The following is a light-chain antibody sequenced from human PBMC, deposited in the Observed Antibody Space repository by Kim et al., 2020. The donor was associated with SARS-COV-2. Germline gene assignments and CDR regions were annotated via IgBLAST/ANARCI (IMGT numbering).Light chain of an antibody. Sequence: VTISGTGSSSNIGAGYDVHWYQQLPGTAPKLLIYGNSNRPSGVPDRFSGSKSGTSASLAITGLQAEDEADYYCQSYDSSLSGSVFGGGTKLTVL. CDR2: GNS. J-gene: IGLJ3*02. CDR1: SSNIGAGYD. CDR3: QSYDSSLSGSV. V-gene: IGLV1-40*01.